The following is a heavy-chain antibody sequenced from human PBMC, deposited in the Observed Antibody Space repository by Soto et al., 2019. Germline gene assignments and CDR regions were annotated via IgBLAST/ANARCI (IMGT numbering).Heavy chain of an antibody. Sequence: ASVKVSCKASGYTFTSYCISWVRQAPGQGLEWMGWISAYNGNTNYAQKLQGRVTMTTDTSTSTACMELRSLRSDDTAVYYCARDRTIFGVAPDYWGQGTLVTVSS. D-gene: IGHD3-3*01. CDR1: GYTFTSYC. J-gene: IGHJ4*02. V-gene: IGHV1-18*01. CDR2: ISAYNGNT. CDR3: ARDRTIFGVAPDY.